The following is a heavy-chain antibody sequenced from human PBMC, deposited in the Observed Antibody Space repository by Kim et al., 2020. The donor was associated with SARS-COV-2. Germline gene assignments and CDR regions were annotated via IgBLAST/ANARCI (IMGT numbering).Heavy chain of an antibody. CDR2: ISYDGSNK. Sequence: GGSLRLSCAASGFTFSSYGMHWVRQAPGKGLEWVAVISYDGSNKYYADSVKGRFTISRDNSKNTLYLQMNSLRAEDTAVYYCARDGRTYSSGFVGYWGQGTLVNGSS. V-gene: IGHV3-33*05. J-gene: IGHJ4*02. CDR3: ARDGRTYSSGFVGY. CDR1: GFTFSSYG. D-gene: IGHD6-19*01.